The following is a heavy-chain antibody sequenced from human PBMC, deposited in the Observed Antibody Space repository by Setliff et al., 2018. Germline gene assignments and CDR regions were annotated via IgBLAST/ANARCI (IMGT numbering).Heavy chain of an antibody. D-gene: IGHD6-19*01. J-gene: IGHJ6*04. CDR1: GGSFSGYH. Sequence: SETLSLTCAVYGGSFSGYHWSWIRQPPGKGLEWIGEISHSGDPNYNPSLKSRVTISLDTSKNQFSLKLTSVTAADTAVYYCARLRKAVDGINFPRYMDVWGKGTTVTVSS. CDR2: ISHSGDP. V-gene: IGHV4-34*01. CDR3: ARLRKAVDGINFPRYMDV.